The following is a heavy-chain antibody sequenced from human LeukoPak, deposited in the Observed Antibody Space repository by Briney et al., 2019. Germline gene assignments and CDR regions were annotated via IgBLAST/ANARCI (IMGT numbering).Heavy chain of an antibody. Sequence: PGGSLRLSCEASGFTFSSYGMSWVRQAPGKGLEWVASITITGSFIYYADSVKGRFTISRDNSKNTLYLQMNSLRAEDTAVYYCARDHCSSTSCYGGDNWFDPWGQGTLVTVSS. V-gene: IGHV3-21*01. D-gene: IGHD2-2*01. CDR3: ARDHCSSTSCYGGDNWFDP. J-gene: IGHJ5*02. CDR1: GFTFSSYG. CDR2: ITITGSFI.